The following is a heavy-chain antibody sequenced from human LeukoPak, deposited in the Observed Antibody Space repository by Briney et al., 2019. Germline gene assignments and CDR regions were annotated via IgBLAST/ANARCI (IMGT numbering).Heavy chain of an antibody. V-gene: IGHV3-7*01. CDR1: GLTFSAYW. D-gene: IGHD5-12*01. CDR2: IKQDGSEK. J-gene: IGHJ4*02. Sequence: QTGRSLRLSCAASGLTFSAYWMSWVRQAPGKGLEWVANIKQDGSEKDYVDSVKGRFTISRDNAKNSLYLQMNSLRAEDTAVYYCARHGYSGYDYFDYWGQGTLVTVSS. CDR3: ARHGYSGYDYFDY.